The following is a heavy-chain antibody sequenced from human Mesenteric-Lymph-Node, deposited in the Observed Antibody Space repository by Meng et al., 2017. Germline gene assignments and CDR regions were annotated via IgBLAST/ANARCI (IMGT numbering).Heavy chain of an antibody. CDR2: ITAGGNLM. D-gene: IGHD2-15*01. CDR1: GFSFRNYE. V-gene: IGHV3-48*03. CDR3: AREGSLVVVVAATQGAFNV. J-gene: IGHJ3*01. Sequence: GGSLRLSCAASGFSFRNYEMNWVRQAPGKALEWVAYITAGGNLMFYSDSVRGRFTISRDNSKNTLYLQMNSVRVEDSAVYYCAREGSLVVVVAATQGAFNVWGQGTMVTVSS.